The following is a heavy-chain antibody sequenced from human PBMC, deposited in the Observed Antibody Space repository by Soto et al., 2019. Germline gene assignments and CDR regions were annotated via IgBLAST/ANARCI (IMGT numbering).Heavy chain of an antibody. CDR2: TKKDGSET. CDR1: RFTFSSYW. J-gene: IGHJ4*02. V-gene: IGHV3-7*01. CDR3: MRDSGAPLNSVDE. Sequence: GESLSLACAAYRFTFSSYWMGWVRHAPRKGLEWVATTKKDGSETYYVDSVTGRSTIARDNAKHSLYMQMNSVRAEDTAVSYRMRDSGAPLNSVDEWGQGTLVTVSS. D-gene: IGHD3-10*01.